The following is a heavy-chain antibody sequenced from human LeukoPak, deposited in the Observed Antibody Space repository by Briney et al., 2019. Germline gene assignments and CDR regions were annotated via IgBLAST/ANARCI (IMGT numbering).Heavy chain of an antibody. CDR2: IYPGDSDT. J-gene: IGHJ5*02. Sequence: GESLQISCKGSGYSFTSYWIGWVRQMPGKGLEWMGIIYPGDSDTRYSPSFQGQVTISADKSISTAYLQWSSLKASDTAMYYCARDIAAAGTGWFDPWGQGTLVAVSS. CDR1: GYSFTSYW. D-gene: IGHD6-13*01. V-gene: IGHV5-51*01. CDR3: ARDIAAAGTGWFDP.